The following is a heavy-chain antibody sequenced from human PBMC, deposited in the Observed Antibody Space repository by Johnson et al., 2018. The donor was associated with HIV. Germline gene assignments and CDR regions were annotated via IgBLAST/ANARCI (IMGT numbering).Heavy chain of an antibody. Sequence: QVQLVESGGGVVQPGRSLRLSCAASGFTFSSYAMHWVRQAPGKGLEWVAIISYDGSNNYYADSVKGRFTISRDNSKNTLYLQMHSLRAEDTAVYYFAKAGYCTGGVCYPIGAFDIWGQGTMVTVSS. CDR3: AKAGYCTGGVCYPIGAFDI. CDR1: GFTFSSYA. V-gene: IGHV3-30-3*01. D-gene: IGHD2-8*02. J-gene: IGHJ3*02. CDR2: ISYDGSNN.